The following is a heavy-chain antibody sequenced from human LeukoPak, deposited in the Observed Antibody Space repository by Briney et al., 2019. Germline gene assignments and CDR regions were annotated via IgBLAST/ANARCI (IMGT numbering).Heavy chain of an antibody. Sequence: GGSLRLSCAASGFTFSSHWMSWVRQAPGKGLEWVANIKQDGSEKYYVDSVKGRFTISRDNAKNSLYLQMNSLRAEDTAVYYCARPPYSSSSDYWGQGTLVTVSS. V-gene: IGHV3-7*01. J-gene: IGHJ4*02. CDR2: IKQDGSEK. CDR1: GFTFSSHW. CDR3: ARPPYSSSSDY. D-gene: IGHD6-6*01.